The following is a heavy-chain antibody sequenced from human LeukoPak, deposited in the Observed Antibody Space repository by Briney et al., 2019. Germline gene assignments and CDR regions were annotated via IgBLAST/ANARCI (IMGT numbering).Heavy chain of an antibody. Sequence: SETLSLTCTGSGGSISSYYWSWIRQPPGKGLGGIGYIYYSGSTNYNPSLKSRVTISVDTSKNQFSLKLSSVTAADTAVYYCARLVGIAARFDYWGQGTLVTVSS. CDR3: ARLVGIAARFDY. D-gene: IGHD6-6*01. CDR1: GGSISSYY. J-gene: IGHJ4*02. V-gene: IGHV4-59*08. CDR2: IYYSGST.